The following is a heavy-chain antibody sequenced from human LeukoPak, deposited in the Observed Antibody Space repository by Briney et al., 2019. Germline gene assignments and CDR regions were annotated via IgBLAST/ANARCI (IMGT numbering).Heavy chain of an antibody. CDR1: GFTFSSYS. D-gene: IGHD6-13*01. CDR2: ISSSSSYI. V-gene: IGHV3-21*04. Sequence: GGSLRLSCAASGFTFSSYSMNWVRQAPGKGLEWVSSISSSSSYIYYAGSVKGRFTISRDNSKNTLYLQMNSLRAEDTAVYYCARVVEQQLPPYYFDYWGQGTWSPSPQ. J-gene: IGHJ4*02. CDR3: ARVVEQQLPPYYFDY.